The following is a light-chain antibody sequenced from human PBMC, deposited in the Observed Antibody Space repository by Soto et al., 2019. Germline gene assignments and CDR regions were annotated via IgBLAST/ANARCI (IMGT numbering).Light chain of an antibody. Sequence: QSALTQPASVSGPPGQSITISCTGTTNDINYDSVSWYQQHPGNAPKVVIYEVSDRPSGVSHRFSGSKSGSTATLSISGLQSEDEGVYFCSSQPTTGSWVFGGGTKVTVL. CDR1: TNDINYDS. J-gene: IGLJ3*02. V-gene: IGLV2-14*01. CDR3: SSQPTTGSWV. CDR2: EVS.